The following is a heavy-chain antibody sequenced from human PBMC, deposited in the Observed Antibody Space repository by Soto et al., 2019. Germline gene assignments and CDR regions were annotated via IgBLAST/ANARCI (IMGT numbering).Heavy chain of an antibody. CDR2: IKNKPNNYTT. V-gene: IGHV3-72*01. CDR3: AREIRRDYYYYYPLDV. J-gene: IGHJ6*02. Sequence: GGSLRLSCLASGFTFTDHYMDWVRQAPGTGLEWIARIKNKPNNYTTTYAASVKGRFTISRDDSESSLYLQMNNLKTEDTAVYYCAREIRRDYYYYYPLDVWGQGTTVTVSS. CDR1: GFTFTDHY.